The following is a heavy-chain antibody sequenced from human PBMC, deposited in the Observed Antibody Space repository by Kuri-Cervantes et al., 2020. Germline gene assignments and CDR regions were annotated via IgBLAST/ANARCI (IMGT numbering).Heavy chain of an antibody. CDR2: ARNKANSYTT. V-gene: IGHV3-72*01. J-gene: IGHJ4*02. CDR3: AKQRWLQLCDY. Sequence: GGSLRLSCVASGFTFSDHYMDWVRQAPGKGLEWVGRARNKANSYTTEYAAAVKGRFSVSRDNSKNTLYLQMNSLRAEDTAVYYCAKQRWLQLCDYWGQGTLVTVSS. D-gene: IGHD5-24*01. CDR1: GFTFSDHY.